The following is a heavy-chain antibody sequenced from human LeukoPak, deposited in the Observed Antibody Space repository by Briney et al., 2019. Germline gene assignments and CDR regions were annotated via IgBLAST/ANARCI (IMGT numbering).Heavy chain of an antibody. CDR2: IIPIFGTA. CDR1: GGTFSSYA. CDR3: ARDIYCSGGSCYWSWFDP. J-gene: IGHJ5*02. Sequence: LRASVKVSCKASGGTFSSYAISWVRQDLGQRLEWMGGIIPIFGTANYAQKFQGRVTITADESTSTAYMELSSLRSEDTAVYYCARDIYCSGGSCYWSWFDPWGQGTLVTVSS. D-gene: IGHD2-15*01. V-gene: IGHV1-69*13.